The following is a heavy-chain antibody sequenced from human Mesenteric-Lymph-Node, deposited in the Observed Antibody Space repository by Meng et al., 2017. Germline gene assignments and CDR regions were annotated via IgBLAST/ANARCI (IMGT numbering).Heavy chain of an antibody. J-gene: IGHJ4*02. CDR2: ISSSGSTI. D-gene: IGHD2-21*02. CDR1: GFTFSDYY. V-gene: IGHV3-11*04. CDR3: ASLVVTATRAFDY. Sequence: LSLTCAASGFTFSDYYMSWIRQAPGKGLEWVSYISSSGSTIYYADSVKGRFTISRDNAKNSLYLQMNSLRAEDTAVYYCASLVVTATRAFDYWGQGTLVTVSS.